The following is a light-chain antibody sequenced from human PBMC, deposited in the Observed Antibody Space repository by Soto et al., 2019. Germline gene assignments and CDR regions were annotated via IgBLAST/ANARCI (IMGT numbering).Light chain of an antibody. V-gene: IGLV2-14*01. CDR3: SSYTSSRTYV. CDR1: NSDIGTLNS. J-gene: IGLJ1*01. CDR2: GVS. Sequence: QSALTQPASVSASPGQSITISCTETNSDIGTLNSVSWYLQFPGKAPKLMIFGVSVRPSGVSTRFSGSKFGNTAFLYISGLQAEDEADYYCSSYTSSRTYVFGSGTKVTVL.